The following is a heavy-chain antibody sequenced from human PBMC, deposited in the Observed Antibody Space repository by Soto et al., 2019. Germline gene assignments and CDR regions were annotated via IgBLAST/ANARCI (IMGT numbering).Heavy chain of an antibody. CDR1: GGTFSSYT. V-gene: IGHV1-69*02. CDR2: IIPILGIA. CDR3: ATNPGSCDTYYFDF. Sequence: QVQLVQSGAEVKKPGSSVKVSCKASGGTFSSYTISWVRQAPGQGLEWMGSIIPILGIANYAQKFQGRVTITADKSTSTDHMELCSLRSEDSAVYYCATNPGSCDTYYFDFWGQGTLVTVSS. D-gene: IGHD2-15*01. J-gene: IGHJ4*02.